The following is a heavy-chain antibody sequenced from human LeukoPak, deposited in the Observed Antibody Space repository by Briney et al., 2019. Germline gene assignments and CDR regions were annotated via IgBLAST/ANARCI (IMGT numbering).Heavy chain of an antibody. J-gene: IGHJ4*02. D-gene: IGHD3-3*01. V-gene: IGHV3-53*01. CDR2: IDSDGNT. CDR1: GFTVNNNY. CDR3: ARGLHDLWRGHMGY. Sequence: GGSLRLSCAASGFTVNNNYMTWVRQARGKGLDWVSVIDSDGNTYYADSVMGRFSISRDNSKNMVFLQMNSLRSEDTAVYYCARGLHDLWRGHMGYWGQGTLVTVSS.